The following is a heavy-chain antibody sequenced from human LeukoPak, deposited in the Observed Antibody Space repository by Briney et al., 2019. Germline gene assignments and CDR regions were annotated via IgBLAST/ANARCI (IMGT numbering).Heavy chain of an antibody. V-gene: IGHV3-21*04. CDR2: IGSSSSSI. Sequence: GGSLRLSCAASGFTFSNAWMNWVRQAPGKGLEWVSSIGSSSSSIYYADSVKGRFTISRDNSKNSLYLQLDSLRVEDAAVYYCARRKPAVNPFYFDHWGQGTLVTVSS. D-gene: IGHD2-2*01. J-gene: IGHJ4*02. CDR3: ARRKPAVNPFYFDH. CDR1: GFTFSNAW.